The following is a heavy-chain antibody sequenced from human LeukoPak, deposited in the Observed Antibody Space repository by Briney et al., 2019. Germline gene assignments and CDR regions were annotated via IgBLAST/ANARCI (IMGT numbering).Heavy chain of an antibody. J-gene: IGHJ4*02. CDR1: GFTFDDYA. V-gene: IGHV3-48*03. CDR3: ARDARLFD. CDR2: ISSSGSPV. Sequence: GGSLRLSCAASGFTFDDYAMHWVRQAPGKGLEWVSYISSSGSPVYYADSVKGRFTISRDNAKNSLYLHMNSLRAEDTAVYYCARDARLFDWGQGTLVTVSS. D-gene: IGHD3-22*01.